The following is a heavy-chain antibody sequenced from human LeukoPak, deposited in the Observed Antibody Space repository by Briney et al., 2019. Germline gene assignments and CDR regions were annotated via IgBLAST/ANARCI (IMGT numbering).Heavy chain of an antibody. CDR1: GFTFSTYA. Sequence: PGGSLRLSCAASGFTFSTYAMTWVRQAPGKGLEWVSLISGTGGSTYYADSVKGRFTISRDNSKNTLYLQMNNLRAEDTAIYYCAKAANYDILTGYYLDYWGQGTLVTVSS. CDR2: ISGTGGST. V-gene: IGHV3-23*01. CDR3: AKAANYDILTGYYLDY. D-gene: IGHD3-9*01. J-gene: IGHJ4*02.